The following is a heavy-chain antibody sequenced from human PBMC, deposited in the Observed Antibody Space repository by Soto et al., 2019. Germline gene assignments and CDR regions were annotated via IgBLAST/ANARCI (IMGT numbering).Heavy chain of an antibody. Sequence: QLQLQESGPGLVKPSETLSLTCTVSGGSISSSSYYWGWIRQPPGKGLEWIGSIYYSGSTYYNPSLKSRVTISVDTSKNQFSLKLSSVTAADTAVYYCARQNEPLSGYDGGGFDYWGQGTLVTVSS. CDR1: GGSISSSSYY. V-gene: IGHV4-39*01. J-gene: IGHJ4*02. CDR2: IYYSGST. D-gene: IGHD5-12*01. CDR3: ARQNEPLSGYDGGGFDY.